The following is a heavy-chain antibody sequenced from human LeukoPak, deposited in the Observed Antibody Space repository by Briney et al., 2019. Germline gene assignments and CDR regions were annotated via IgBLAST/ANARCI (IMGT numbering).Heavy chain of an antibody. J-gene: IGHJ3*02. CDR2: IYTSGST. V-gene: IGHV4-4*07. Sequence: PSETLSLTCTLSGGSISSYYWSWIRQPAGKGLEWIGRIYTSGSTNYNPSLKSRVTISVDTSKNQFSLKLSSVTAADTAVYYCASENSSGYYFPDAFDIWGQGTMVTVFS. D-gene: IGHD3-22*01. CDR1: GGSISSYY. CDR3: ASENSSGYYFPDAFDI.